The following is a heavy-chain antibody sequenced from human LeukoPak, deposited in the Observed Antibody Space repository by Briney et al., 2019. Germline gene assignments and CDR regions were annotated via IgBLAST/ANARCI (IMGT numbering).Heavy chain of an antibody. CDR3: ARDRSRWSIAPDADV. J-gene: IGHJ6*02. CDR1: GFTFSSYW. D-gene: IGHD2-15*01. V-gene: IGHV3-7*01. Sequence: SGGSLRLSCAASGFTFSSYWMIWVRQAPGKGLEWVANINQVGSEKYYVDSVKGRFTISRDNAKNTLYLQMNSLRAEDTAVYYCARDRSRWSIAPDADVWGQGTTVTVSS. CDR2: INQVGSEK.